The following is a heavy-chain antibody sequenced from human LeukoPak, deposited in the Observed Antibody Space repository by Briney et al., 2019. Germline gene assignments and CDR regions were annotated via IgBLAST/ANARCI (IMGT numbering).Heavy chain of an antibody. CDR1: GGSISSYY. D-gene: IGHD3-22*01. CDR3: ARVYYDSSGYNFDY. CDR2: IYYSGST. Sequence: SETLSLTCTVSGGSISSYYWSWVRQPPGKGLEWIGYIYYSGSTNYNPSLKSRVTISVDTSKNQFSLKLSSVTAADTAVYYCARVYYDSSGYNFDYRGQGTLVTVSS. V-gene: IGHV4-59*01. J-gene: IGHJ4*02.